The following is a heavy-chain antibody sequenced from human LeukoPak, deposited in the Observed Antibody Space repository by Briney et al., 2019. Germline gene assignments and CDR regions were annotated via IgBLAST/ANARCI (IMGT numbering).Heavy chain of an antibody. CDR1: GDSISPYY. D-gene: IGHD6-19*01. V-gene: IGHV4-4*07. J-gene: IGHJ4*02. CDR3: SRGGGQWLIPDFDY. CDR2: VSAGGTT. Sequence: KPSETLSLTCTVSGDSISPYYWSWIRQSAEKGLQWIGRVSAGGTTDYNPSLKSRVTMSVDTSKTQFSLKMTSVTAVDTAVYYCSRGGGQWLIPDFDYWGQGLLVIVSS.